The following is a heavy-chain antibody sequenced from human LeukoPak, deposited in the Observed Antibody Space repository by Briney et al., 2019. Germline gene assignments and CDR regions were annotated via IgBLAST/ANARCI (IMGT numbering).Heavy chain of an antibody. CDR1: GFTFSSYD. V-gene: IGHV3-13*01. D-gene: IGHD1-26*01. CDR2: IGTAGDT. CDR3: ARGHPHGWELYLDY. Sequence: GGSVRLSCAASGFTFSSYDMHWVRQATGKGLEWVSAIGTAGDTYYPGSVKGRFTISRENAKNSLYLQMNSLRAGDTAVYYCARGHPHGWELYLDYWGQGTLVTVSS. J-gene: IGHJ4*02.